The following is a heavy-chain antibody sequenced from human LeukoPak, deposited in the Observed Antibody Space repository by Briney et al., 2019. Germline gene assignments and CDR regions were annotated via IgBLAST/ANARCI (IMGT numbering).Heavy chain of an antibody. CDR3: ARDHYDFWSGYFDI. J-gene: IGHJ3*02. D-gene: IGHD3-3*01. Sequence: SVKVSCKASGGTFSSYAISWVRQAPGQGLEWMGGIIPIFGTANYAQKFQGGVTITADESTSTAYMELSSLRSEDTAVYYCARDHYDFWSGYFDIWGQGTMVTVSS. CDR1: GGTFSSYA. CDR2: IIPIFGTA. V-gene: IGHV1-69*13.